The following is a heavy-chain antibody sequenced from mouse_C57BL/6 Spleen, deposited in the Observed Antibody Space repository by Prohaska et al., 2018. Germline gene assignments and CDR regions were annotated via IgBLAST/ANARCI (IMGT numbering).Heavy chain of an antibody. Sequence: QVQLQQPGAELVKPGASVKLSCKASGYTFTSYWMQWVKQRPGQGLEWIGEIDPSDSYNNYNQKFKHKATLTVDTSSSTAYMQLSSLTSEDSAVYYCARRENWDAIWYFDVWGTGTTVTVSS. J-gene: IGHJ1*03. CDR3: ARRENWDAIWYFDV. V-gene: IGHV1-50*01. D-gene: IGHD4-1*01. CDR1: GYTFTSYW. CDR2: IDPSDSYN.